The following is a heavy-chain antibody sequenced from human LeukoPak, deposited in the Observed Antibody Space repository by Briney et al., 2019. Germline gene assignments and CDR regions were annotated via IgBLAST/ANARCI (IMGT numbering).Heavy chain of an antibody. D-gene: IGHD5-12*01. V-gene: IGHV3-7*01. CDR2: IKQDGSEK. CDR3: ASVKGVDSRPIYYFDY. J-gene: IGHJ4*02. Sequence: GGSLRLSCAASGFTFSSYWMSWVRQAPGKGLEWVANIKQDGSEKYYVDSVKGRFTISRDNAKNSLYLQMNSPRAEDTAVYYCASVKGVDSRPIYYFDYWGQGTLVTVSS. CDR1: GFTFSSYW.